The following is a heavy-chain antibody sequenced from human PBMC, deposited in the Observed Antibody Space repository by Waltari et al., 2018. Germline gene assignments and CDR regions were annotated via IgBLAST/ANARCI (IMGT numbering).Heavy chain of an antibody. CDR1: GFTFSGYS. CDR3: ATGGWGFYLDN. CDR2: MSRTGTYT. Sequence: EVQLVESGGGLVKPGGSLRLSCAASGFTFSGYSMNWVRQAPGKGVEGVSIMSRTGTYTHDADSVKGRFTISRDNAKNSLYLQMNSLRAEDTGVYWWATGGWGFYLDNWGQGTLVTFSS. J-gene: IGHJ4*02. V-gene: IGHV3-21*01. D-gene: IGHD7-27*01.